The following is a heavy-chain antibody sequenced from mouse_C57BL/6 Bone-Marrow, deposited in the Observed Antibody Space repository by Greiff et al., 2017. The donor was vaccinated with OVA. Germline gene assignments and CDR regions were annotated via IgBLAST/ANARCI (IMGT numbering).Heavy chain of an antibody. Sequence: VQLQQPGAELVMPGASVKLSCKASGYTFTSYWMPWVKQRPGQGLEWIGEIDPSDSYTNYNQKFKGKSTLTVDKSSSTAYMQLSSLTSEDSAVYYCARCYDYGFYAMDYWGQGTSVTVSS. V-gene: IGHV1-69*01. CDR1: GYTFTSYW. CDR3: ARCYDYGFYAMDY. CDR2: IDPSDSYT. D-gene: IGHD2-4*01. J-gene: IGHJ4*01.